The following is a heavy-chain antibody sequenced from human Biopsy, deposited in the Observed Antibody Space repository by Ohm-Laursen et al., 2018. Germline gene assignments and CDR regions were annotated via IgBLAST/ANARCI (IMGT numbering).Heavy chain of an antibody. J-gene: IGHJ6*02. CDR3: ARAGVGSDGTDSYYYGMDV. D-gene: IGHD5-24*01. CDR2: ISPSGATT. CDR1: GNTFATYH. V-gene: IGHV1-46*01. Sequence: ASVKVSCKASGNTFATYHIHWVRQAPGQGLEWMGVISPSGATTSFSQKFQGRITMTRDTSTGTVYMDLNSLGSEDTAVYYCARAGVGSDGTDSYYYGMDVWGHGTTVTVSS.